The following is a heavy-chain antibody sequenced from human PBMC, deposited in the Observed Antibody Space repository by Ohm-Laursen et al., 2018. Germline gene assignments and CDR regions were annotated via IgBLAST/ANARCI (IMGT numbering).Heavy chain of an antibody. V-gene: IGHV6-1*01. Sequence: QTLSLTCAFSGDSVSSNSAAWNWIRQSPSRGLEWLGRTYYRSKWYNDYAVSVKSRITINPDTSKNHFSLQLNSVTPEDTAVYYCARRAAANTGVGYFHHWGQGTLVTVSS. CDR1: GDSVSSNSAA. J-gene: IGHJ1*01. CDR3: ARRAAANTGVGYFHH. D-gene: IGHD6-13*01. CDR2: TYYRSKWYN.